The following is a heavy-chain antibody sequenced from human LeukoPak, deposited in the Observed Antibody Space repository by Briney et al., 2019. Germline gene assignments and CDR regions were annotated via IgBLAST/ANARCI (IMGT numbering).Heavy chain of an antibody. CDR3: ASAVGYSAHDSSSYYGMDV. CDR1: GGTFSSYA. V-gene: IGHV1-69*04. J-gene: IGHJ6*02. CDR2: IIPILGIA. Sequence: SVKVSCKASGGTFSSYAISWVRQAPGQGLEWMGRIIPILGIANYAQRFQGRVTITADKSTSTAYMELSSLRSEDTAAYYCASAVGYSAHDSSSYYGMDVWGQGTTVTVSS. D-gene: IGHD5-12*01.